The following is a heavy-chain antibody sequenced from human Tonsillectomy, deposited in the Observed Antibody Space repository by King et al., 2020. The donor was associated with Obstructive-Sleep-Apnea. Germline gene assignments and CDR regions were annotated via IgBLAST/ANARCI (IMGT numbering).Heavy chain of an antibody. D-gene: IGHD2-15*01. J-gene: IGHJ4*02. V-gene: IGHV3-66*01. CDR1: GFTVSHNY. CDR3: ARSSVVEDFDF. CDR2: IFGGDGT. Sequence: VQLVESGGGLVQPGGSLRLSCAASGFTVSHNYMNWVCQAPGKGLEWLSVIFGGDGTSYADSVKGRFSISRDNSKNTVYLQMSSLRAEDTAVYYCARSSVVEDFDFWGQGTLVTVSS.